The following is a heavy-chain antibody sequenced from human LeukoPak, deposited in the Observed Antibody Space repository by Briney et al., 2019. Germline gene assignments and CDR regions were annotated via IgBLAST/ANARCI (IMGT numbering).Heavy chain of an antibody. V-gene: IGHV4-59*08. CDR2: IYYSGST. D-gene: IGHD2-2*01. Sequence: KSSETLSLTCAVYGGSFSSYYWSWIRQPPGKGLEWIGYIYYSGSTNYNPSLKSRVTISVDTSKNQFSLKLSSVTAADTAVYYCARRPAPLPAAPHDAFDIWGQGTMVTVSS. CDR3: ARRPAPLPAAPHDAFDI. J-gene: IGHJ3*02. CDR1: GGSFSSYY.